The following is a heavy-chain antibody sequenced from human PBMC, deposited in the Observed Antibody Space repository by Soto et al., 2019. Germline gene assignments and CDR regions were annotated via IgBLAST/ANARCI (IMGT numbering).Heavy chain of an antibody. CDR1: GFTFGNYW. D-gene: IGHD6-25*01. V-gene: IGHV3-7*05. J-gene: IGHJ3*02. CDR2: IKGDGSAK. Sequence: EVQLVESGGGLVQPGGSLRLSCAASGFTFGNYWMTWVRQAPGKGLEWVANIKGDGSAKSYLDSVRGRVTVSRDNAENSLFLQMTTLRAEATALSYCARDVSPGSSGYYLAAFDIWGQGTMVTVS. CDR3: ARDVSPGSSGYYLAAFDI.